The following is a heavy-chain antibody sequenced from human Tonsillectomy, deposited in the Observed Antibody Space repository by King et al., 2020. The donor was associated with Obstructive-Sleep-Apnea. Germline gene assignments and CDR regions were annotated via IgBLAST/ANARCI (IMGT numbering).Heavy chain of an antibody. Sequence: QLVQSGTEVKKPGASVKVSCKTSGYTFTNHGISWLRQAPGQGLEWMGWISAYNDNTDTNYAQKFQGRVTMTTDTSTSTAYMELKSLRSDDTAVYYCARDRYCSGESCYSGYYFEWWGQGTLVTVSS. CDR3: ARDRYCSGESCYSGYYFEW. J-gene: IGHJ4*02. CDR1: GYTFTNHG. CDR2: ISAYNDNTDT. D-gene: IGHD2-15*01. V-gene: IGHV1-18*04.